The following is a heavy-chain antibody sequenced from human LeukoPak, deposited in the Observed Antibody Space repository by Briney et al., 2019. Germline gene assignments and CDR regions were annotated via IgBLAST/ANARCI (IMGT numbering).Heavy chain of an antibody. J-gene: IGHJ4*02. D-gene: IGHD6-13*01. V-gene: IGHV1-24*01. CDR3: ATDLAAASQVRNFDY. CDR1: GYTLTELS. Sequence: ASVNVSCKVSGYTLTELSMHWVRQAPGKGLEWMGRFDPEDGETIYAQKFQGRVTMTEDTSTDTAYMELSSLRSEDTAVYYCATDLAAASQVRNFDYWGQGTLVTVSS. CDR2: FDPEDGET.